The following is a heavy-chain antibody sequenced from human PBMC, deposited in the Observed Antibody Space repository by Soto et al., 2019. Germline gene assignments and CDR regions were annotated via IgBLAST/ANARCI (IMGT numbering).Heavy chain of an antibody. J-gene: IGHJ4*02. CDR1: GGSISSDSDY. V-gene: IGHV4-39*07. CDR3: ARLTDCGGDCPLFDY. Sequence: SETLSLTSTVSGGSISSDSDYWGWIRQSPEKGLEWIASISYSGSTYYNPTLKSRLIISVDTSKSQFSLKLSSVTAADTAVYYCARLTDCGGDCPLFDYWGQGTLVTVSS. CDR2: ISYSGST. D-gene: IGHD2-21*02.